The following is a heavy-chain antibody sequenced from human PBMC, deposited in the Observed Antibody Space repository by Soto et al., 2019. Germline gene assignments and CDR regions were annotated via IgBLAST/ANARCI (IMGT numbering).Heavy chain of an antibody. D-gene: IGHD1-26*01. V-gene: IGHV3-48*02. CDR3: AREDILGTRSFDY. J-gene: IGHJ4*02. Sequence: GWSLRLSCGASGFIFSKYSMNWVRQAPGKGLEWLSYISSNSVTIYYADSVRGRFTIFRDNAKNSLYLQMKSLRDEDTAVYYCAREDILGTRSFDYWGQAALVTVSS. CDR2: ISSNSVTI. CDR1: GFIFSKYS.